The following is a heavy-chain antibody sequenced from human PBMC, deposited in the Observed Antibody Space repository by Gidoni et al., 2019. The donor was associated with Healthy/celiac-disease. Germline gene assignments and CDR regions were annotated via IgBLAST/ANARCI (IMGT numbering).Heavy chain of an antibody. V-gene: IGHV3-74*01. Sequence: EVQLVESGGGLVQPGGSLRLSCAASGFTFSSYWMHWVRQAPGKGLVWVSRINSDGSSTRYADSVKGRFTISRDNAKNTLYLQMNSLRAEDTAVYYCAREIGDSSGYYLDWFDPWGQGTLVTVSS. CDR2: INSDGSST. J-gene: IGHJ5*02. CDR1: GFTFSSYW. CDR3: AREIGDSSGYYLDWFDP. D-gene: IGHD3-22*01.